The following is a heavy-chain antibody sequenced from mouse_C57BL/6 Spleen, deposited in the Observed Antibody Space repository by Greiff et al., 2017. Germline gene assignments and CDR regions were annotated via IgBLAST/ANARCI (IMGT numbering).Heavy chain of an antibody. J-gene: IGHJ2*01. V-gene: IGHV1-69*01. CDR3: ARCCNGSSDY. Sequence: QVHVKQPGAELVMPGASVKLSCKASGYTFTSYWMHWVKQRPGQGLEWIGEIDPSDSYTNYNQKFKGKSTLTVDKSSSTAYMQLSSLTSEDSAVYYCARCCNGSSDYWGQGTTLTVSS. D-gene: IGHD1-1*01. CDR2: IDPSDSYT. CDR1: GYTFTSYW.